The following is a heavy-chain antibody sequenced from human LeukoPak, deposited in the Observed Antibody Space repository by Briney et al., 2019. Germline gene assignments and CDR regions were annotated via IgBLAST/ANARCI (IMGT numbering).Heavy chain of an antibody. D-gene: IGHD3-16*01. J-gene: IGHJ5*02. CDR1: GFTFSDYY. CDR3: ARDPSAGENWFDP. V-gene: IGHV3-11*04. Sequence: GGSLRLSCAVSGFTFSDYYMSWIRQAPGKGLEWVSYISSSGSTISYADSVKGRFTISRDNAKNSLYLQMNSLRAEDTAVYYCARDPSAGENWFDPWGQGTLVTVSS. CDR2: ISSSGSTI.